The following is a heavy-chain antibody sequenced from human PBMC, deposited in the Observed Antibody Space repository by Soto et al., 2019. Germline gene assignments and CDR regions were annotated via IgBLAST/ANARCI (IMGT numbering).Heavy chain of an antibody. CDR2: ISGSGGST. J-gene: IGHJ4*02. Sequence: GGSLRLSCAASGFTFSSYAMSWVRQAPGKGLEWVSAISGSGGSTYYADSVKGRFTISRDNSKNTLYLQMNSLRAEDTAVYYCANWPSSGGTYYFDYWGQGTLVTVSS. CDR1: GFTFSSYA. CDR3: ANWPSSGGTYYFDY. V-gene: IGHV3-23*01. D-gene: IGHD6-19*01.